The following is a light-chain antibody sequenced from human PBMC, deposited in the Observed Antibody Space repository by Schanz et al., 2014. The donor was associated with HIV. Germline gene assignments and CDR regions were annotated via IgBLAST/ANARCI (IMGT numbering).Light chain of an antibody. CDR3: SSYTTGGTLV. CDR2: DVR. Sequence: QSALTQPASVSGSPGQSITISCTGTSSDGGGYNYPSWYQQHPGKAPKLMIYDVRYRPSGVSNRFSGSKSGSTASLTISGLQAEDEADYYCSSYTTGGTLVFGGGTKLTVL. V-gene: IGLV2-14*01. CDR1: SSDGGGYNY. J-gene: IGLJ3*02.